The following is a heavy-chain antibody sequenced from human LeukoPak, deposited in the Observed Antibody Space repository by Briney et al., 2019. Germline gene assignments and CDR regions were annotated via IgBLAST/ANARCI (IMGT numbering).Heavy chain of an antibody. V-gene: IGHV3-7*01. CDR3: ARDLAGPPQEAFDI. J-gene: IGHJ3*02. Sequence: GGSLRLSCAASGFTFSSYWMNWVRQAPGKGLEWVANIKKDGSERYYVGSVKGRFTTSRDNTKKSLYLQMNTLRAEDTAVYYCARDLAGPPQEAFDIWGQGTMVTVSS. CDR1: GFTFSSYW. CDR2: IKKDGSER.